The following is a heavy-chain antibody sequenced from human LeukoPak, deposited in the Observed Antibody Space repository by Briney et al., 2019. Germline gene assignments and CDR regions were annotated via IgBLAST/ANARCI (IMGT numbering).Heavy chain of an antibody. D-gene: IGHD6-19*01. CDR1: GYTFTGYY. V-gene: IGHV1-2*02. J-gene: IGHJ4*02. CDR3: ARGLIAVADPIDY. Sequence: ASVKVSCKASGYTFTGYYMHWVRQAPGQGLEWMGWINPNGGGTNYAQKFQGRVTMTRDTSISTAYMELSRLRSDDTAVYYCARGLIAVADPIDYWGQGTLVTVSS. CDR2: INPNGGGT.